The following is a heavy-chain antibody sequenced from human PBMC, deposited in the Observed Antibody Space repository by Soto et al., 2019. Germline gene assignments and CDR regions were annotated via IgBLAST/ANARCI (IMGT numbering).Heavy chain of an antibody. CDR3: ASESYYYYMDV. J-gene: IGHJ6*03. CDR1: GFPFSNAW. V-gene: IGHV3-21*04. Sequence: GGSLRLSCAASGFPFSNAWINWVRQPPGTGLEWVGRFTISRDNAKNSLYLQMNSLRAEDTAVYYCASESYYYYMDVWGKGTTVTVSS.